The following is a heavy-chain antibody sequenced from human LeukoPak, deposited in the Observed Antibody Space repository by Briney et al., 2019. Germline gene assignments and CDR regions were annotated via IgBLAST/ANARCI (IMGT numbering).Heavy chain of an antibody. Sequence: SETLSLTCTVSGGSVSSGSYYWGWIRQPPGKGLEGIGYIYYSGGTNYNPSLKSRVTRSVDTSKNKFSMKVSCGTAADTAVYYCARAPRVGDYAGIDYWGQGTLVTVSS. V-gene: IGHV4-61*01. CDR3: ARAPRVGDYAGIDY. CDR2: IYYSGGT. D-gene: IGHD4-23*01. J-gene: IGHJ4*02. CDR1: GGSVSSGSYY.